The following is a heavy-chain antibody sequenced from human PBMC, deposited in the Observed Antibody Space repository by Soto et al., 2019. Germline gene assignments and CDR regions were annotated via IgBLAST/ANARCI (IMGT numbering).Heavy chain of an antibody. V-gene: IGHV4-34*01. J-gene: IGHJ4*02. Sequence: QAQLQQWGAGLLKPSETLSLTCAVYGGSFSGDYWSWIRQPPGKGLEWIGEINHSGNTNYNPSLKSRVTISGDTSKKQFSLKLNFVSAADTAVYYCARDHRVADYGDTNFDNWGQGTLVTVSS. CDR2: INHSGNT. CDR1: GGSFSGDY. D-gene: IGHD4-17*01. CDR3: ARDHRVADYGDTNFDN.